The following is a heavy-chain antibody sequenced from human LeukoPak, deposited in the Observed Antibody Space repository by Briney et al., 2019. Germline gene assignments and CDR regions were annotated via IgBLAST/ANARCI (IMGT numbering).Heavy chain of an antibody. V-gene: IGHV4-34*01. J-gene: IGHJ4*02. D-gene: IGHD2-2*01. CDR2: INHSGST. CDR3: AREAPRYCSSTSCYVVDY. CDR1: GGSFSGYY. Sequence: SETLSLTCAVYGGSFSGYYWSRIRQPPGKGLEWIGEINHSGSTNYNPSLKSRVTISVDTSKNQFSLKLSSVTAADTAVYYCAREAPRYCSSTSCYVVDYWGQGTLVTVSS.